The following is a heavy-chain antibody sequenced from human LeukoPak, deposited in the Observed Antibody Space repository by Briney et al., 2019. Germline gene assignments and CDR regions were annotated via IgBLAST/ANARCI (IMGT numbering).Heavy chain of an antibody. CDR1: GFTFDDYA. Sequence: GGSLRLSCAASGFTFDDYAMHWVRQAPGKGLEWVSLISGDGGSTYYADSVKGRFTISRDNSRNSLYLQMNSLRTEDTALYYCAKDTPAIAAAGGIDYWGQGTLVTVSS. J-gene: IGHJ4*02. CDR3: AKDTPAIAAAGGIDY. CDR2: ISGDGGST. V-gene: IGHV3-43*02. D-gene: IGHD6-13*01.